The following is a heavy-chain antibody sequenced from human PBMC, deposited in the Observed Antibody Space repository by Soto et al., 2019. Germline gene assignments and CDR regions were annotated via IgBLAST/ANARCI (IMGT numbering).Heavy chain of an antibody. Sequence: ASVKVSCKASGHTLNNYDINWVRQAPGQGLEWMGWVNPNSGEAGFAQKFQGRITITRNTSMNTAYMELSSLRSDDTAVYFCSDTGGIWGQGTLVTVSS. V-gene: IGHV1-8*03. D-gene: IGHD2-8*02. J-gene: IGHJ1*01. CDR1: GHTLNNYD. CDR3: SDTGGI. CDR2: VNPNSGEA.